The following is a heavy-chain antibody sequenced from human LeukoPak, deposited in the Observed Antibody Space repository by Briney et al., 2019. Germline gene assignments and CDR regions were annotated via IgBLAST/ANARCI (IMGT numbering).Heavy chain of an antibody. Sequence: PSETLSLTCNVSGGSISRYYWSWIRQPPGKGLEWIGYIYYSGSTNYNHSLKRRVTISVDTSKNQFSLKLSSVTAGDTAVYYCARHSGGSGSYYNDGFDYWVQGRLVT. CDR3: ARHSGGSGSYYNDGFDY. V-gene: IGHV4-59*08. CDR1: GGSISRYY. J-gene: IGHJ4*02. D-gene: IGHD3-10*01. CDR2: IYYSGST.